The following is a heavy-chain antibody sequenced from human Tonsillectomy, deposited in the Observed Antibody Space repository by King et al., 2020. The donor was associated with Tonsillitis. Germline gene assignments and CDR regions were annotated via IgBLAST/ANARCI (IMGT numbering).Heavy chain of an antibody. CDR2: IKSKTDGGTT. V-gene: IGHV3-15*01. CDR1: GFTFSNAW. D-gene: IGHD3-10*01. Sequence: VQLVESGGGLVKPGGSLRLSCAASGFTFSNAWMSWVRQAPGKGLEWVGRIKSKTDGGTTDYAAPVKGRFTISRDDSKNTLYLQMNSLKTEDTAVYYCTTDIPPTVLLWFGELYYDAFDIWGQGTMVTVSS. J-gene: IGHJ3*02. CDR3: TTDIPPTVLLWFGELYYDAFDI.